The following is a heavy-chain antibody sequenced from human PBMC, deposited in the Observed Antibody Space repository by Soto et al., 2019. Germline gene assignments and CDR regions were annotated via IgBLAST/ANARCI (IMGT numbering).Heavy chain of an antibody. D-gene: IGHD2-2*01. CDR2: IYHSGST. Sequence: SETLSLTCAVSGGSISSGGYSWSWIRQPPGKGLEWIGYIYHSGSTYYNPSLKSRVTISVDRSKNQFSLKLSSVTAADTAVYYCARGLYCSSTSCSFDYCGQGTMVTVSS. CDR3: ARGLYCSSTSCSFDY. J-gene: IGHJ4*02. CDR1: GGSISSGGYS. V-gene: IGHV4-30-2*01.